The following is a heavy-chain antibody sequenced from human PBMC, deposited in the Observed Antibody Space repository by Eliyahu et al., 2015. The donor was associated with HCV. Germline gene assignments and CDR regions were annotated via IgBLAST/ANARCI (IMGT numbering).Heavy chain of an antibody. CDR2: ISGSGGST. CDR1: GFPFXSYX. D-gene: IGHD3-22*01. J-gene: IGHJ4*02. CDR3: AKGKHYYDSSGYQYYFDY. Sequence: EVQLLESGGGLVQPGGSLRLSCAASGFPFXSYXLRWVRQAPGKGLEWVSAISGSGGSTYYADSVKGRFTISRDNSKNTLYLQMNSLRAEDTAVYYCAKGKHYYDSSGYQYYFDYWGQGTLVTVSS. V-gene: IGHV3-23*01.